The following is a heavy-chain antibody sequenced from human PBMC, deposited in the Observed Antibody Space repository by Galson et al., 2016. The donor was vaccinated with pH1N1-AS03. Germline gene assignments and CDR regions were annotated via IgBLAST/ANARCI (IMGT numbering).Heavy chain of an antibody. Sequence: SGAEVKKPGESLKISCKTSGYIFTSYWVAWVRHMPGKGLEWMGIIYPGDSDTRYSPSFQGLVTISADRSINTAYRQWSSLMASDTAIYYCARQVRDGYNDYFDYWRQGILVTVSS. CDR3: ARQVRDGYNDYFDY. J-gene: IGHJ4*02. CDR1: GYIFTSYW. V-gene: IGHV5-51*01. CDR2: IYPGDSDT. D-gene: IGHD5-24*01.